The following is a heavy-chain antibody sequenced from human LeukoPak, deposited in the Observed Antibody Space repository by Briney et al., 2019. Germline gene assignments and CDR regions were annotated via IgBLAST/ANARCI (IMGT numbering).Heavy chain of an antibody. CDR2: IFYVGST. V-gene: IGHV4-59*11. Sequence: PSETLSLTCTVSGDSIGSHYWSWIRQPPGQELEWIGYIFYVGSTNYNPSLKSRVTISVDTSKNQFSLKLNSVTAADTAVYYCARDYYDSRGEAFDIWGQGTMVTVSS. J-gene: IGHJ3*02. CDR1: GDSIGSHY. CDR3: ARDYYDSRGEAFDI. D-gene: IGHD3-22*01.